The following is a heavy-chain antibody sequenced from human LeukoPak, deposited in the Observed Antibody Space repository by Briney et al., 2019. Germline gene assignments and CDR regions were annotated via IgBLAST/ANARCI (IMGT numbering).Heavy chain of an antibody. J-gene: IGHJ4*02. Sequence: SETLSLTCTVSGGSISSSSYYWGWIRQPPGKGLEWIGSIYYSGSTYYNPSLKSRVTISVDTSKNQFSLKLSSVTAADTAVYYCARGYYDSSGLYYFDYWGQGTLVTVSS. CDR3: ARGYYDSSGLYYFDY. CDR2: IYYSGST. V-gene: IGHV4-39*01. CDR1: GGSISSSSYY. D-gene: IGHD3-22*01.